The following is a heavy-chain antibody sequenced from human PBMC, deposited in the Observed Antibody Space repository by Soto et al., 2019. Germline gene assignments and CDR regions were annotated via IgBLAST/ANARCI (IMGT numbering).Heavy chain of an antibody. D-gene: IGHD6-19*01. CDR1: GFTFRSYA. V-gene: IGHV3-21*01. J-gene: IGHJ4*02. CDR2: ISSTSTYT. Sequence: VGSLRLSCAASGFTFRSYAMNWVRQTQEKGLEWVSSISSTSTYTHYADSVKGRFTISRDNANTSLFLQMNSLRAEDTAIYYCARDLALAGNYWGQGALVTVSS. CDR3: ARDLALAGNY.